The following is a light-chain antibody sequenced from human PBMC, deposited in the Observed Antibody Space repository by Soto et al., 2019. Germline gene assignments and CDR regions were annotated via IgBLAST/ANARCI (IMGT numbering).Light chain of an antibody. J-gene: IGKJ1*01. CDR1: PSVTNY. Sequence: TQSPSTLSASVGDRVTITCRASPSVTNYLAWYQQKPGQAPRLLIYGASSRATGIPDRFSGSGSGTDFTLTISRLEPEDFAVYYCQQYGSSPPWTFGQGTKVDIK. V-gene: IGKV3-20*01. CDR2: GAS. CDR3: QQYGSSPPWT.